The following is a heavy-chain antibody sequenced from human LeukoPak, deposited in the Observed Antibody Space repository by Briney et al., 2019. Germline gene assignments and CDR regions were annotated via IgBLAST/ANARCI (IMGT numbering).Heavy chain of an antibody. CDR3: AREEEWLYHTIDY. CDR1: GFTVSSNY. J-gene: IGHJ4*02. CDR2: IYSGGST. D-gene: IGHD3-3*01. V-gene: IGHV3-53*01. Sequence: GGSLRLSCAASGFTVSSNYMSWVRQAPGKGLEWVSVIYSGGSTYYADSVKGRFTISRDNAKNSLYLQMNSLRAEDTALYYCAREEEWLYHTIDYWGQGTLVTVSS.